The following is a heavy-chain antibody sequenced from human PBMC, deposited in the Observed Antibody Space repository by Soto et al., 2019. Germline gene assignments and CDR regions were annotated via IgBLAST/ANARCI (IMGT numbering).Heavy chain of an antibody. V-gene: IGHV1-69*13. CDR2: IIPIFGTA. D-gene: IGHD5-12*01. Sequence: ASVKVSCKASGGTFSSYAISWVRQAPGQGLEWMGGIIPIFGTANYAQKFQGRVTITADESTSTAYMELSSLRSEDTAVYYCARQAGGYSGYDDWFDPWGQGTLVTVSS. CDR3: ARQAGGYSGYDDWFDP. J-gene: IGHJ5*02. CDR1: GGTFSSYA.